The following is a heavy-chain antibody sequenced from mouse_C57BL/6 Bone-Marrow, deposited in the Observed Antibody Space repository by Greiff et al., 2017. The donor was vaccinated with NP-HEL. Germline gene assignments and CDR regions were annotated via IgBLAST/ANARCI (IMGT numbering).Heavy chain of an antibody. CDR2: IFPGSGST. J-gene: IGHJ1*03. CDR3: AREITTVVAWYFDV. D-gene: IGHD1-1*01. CDR1: GYTFTDYY. Sequence: VQRVESGPELVKPGASVKISCKASGYTFTDYYINWVKQRPGQGLEWIGWIFPGSGSTYYNEKFKGKATLTVDKSSSTAYMLLSSLTSEDSAVYFCAREITTVVAWYFDVWGTGTTVTVSS. V-gene: IGHV1-75*01.